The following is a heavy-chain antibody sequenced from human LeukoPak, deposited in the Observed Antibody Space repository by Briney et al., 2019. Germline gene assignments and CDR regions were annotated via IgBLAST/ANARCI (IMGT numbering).Heavy chain of an antibody. CDR1: GFTVSSNY. D-gene: IGHD3-16*01. V-gene: IGHV3-53*04. Sequence: GSLRLSCAASGFTVSSNYMSWVRQAPGKGLEWVSVIYSGGSTYYADSVMGRFTISRHNSKNTLYLQMNSLRAEDTAVYYCARGAPGLQRGTDYWGQGTLVTVSS. J-gene: IGHJ4*02. CDR3: ARGAPGLQRGTDY. CDR2: IYSGGST.